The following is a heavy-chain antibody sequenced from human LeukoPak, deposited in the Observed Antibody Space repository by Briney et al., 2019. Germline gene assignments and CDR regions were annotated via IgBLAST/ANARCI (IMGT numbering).Heavy chain of an antibody. Sequence: GGFLRLSCAASGFTFSSYSMNWVRQAPGKGLEWASSISSSSSYIYYADSVKGRFTISRDNAKNSLYLQMNSLRAEDTAVYYCARDRVVVPAAGPNWFDPWGQGTLVTVSS. J-gene: IGHJ5*02. D-gene: IGHD2-2*01. CDR1: GFTFSSYS. CDR3: ARDRVVVPAAGPNWFDP. V-gene: IGHV3-21*01. CDR2: ISSSSSYI.